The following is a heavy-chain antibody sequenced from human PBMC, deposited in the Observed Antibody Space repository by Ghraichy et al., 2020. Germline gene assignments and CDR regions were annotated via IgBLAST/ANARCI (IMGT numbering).Heavy chain of an antibody. J-gene: IGHJ6*03. CDR1: GFTFSDYY. Sequence: GGSLRLSCAASGFTFSDYYMSWIRQAPGKGLEWVSYISSSGSTIYYADSVKGRFTISRDNAKNSLYLQMNSLRAEDTAVYYCARESGDCSGGRCYYYYYMDVWGKGTTVTVSS. CDR3: ARESGDCSGGRCYYYYYMDV. CDR2: ISSSGSTI. V-gene: IGHV3-11*01. D-gene: IGHD2-15*01.